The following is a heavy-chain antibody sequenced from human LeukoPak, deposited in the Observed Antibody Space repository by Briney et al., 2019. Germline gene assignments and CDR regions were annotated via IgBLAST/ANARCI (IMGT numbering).Heavy chain of an antibody. D-gene: IGHD2/OR15-2a*01. Sequence: GGSLRLSCTASGFTFSNYGIHWVRQAPGKKLEWVAVISYDGSNKYYADSVKGRFTISRDNSKNTLYLQMNSLRAEDTAVYYCARDKDALALSTGFDYWGQGTLVTVSS. CDR2: ISYDGSNK. V-gene: IGHV3-30*19. CDR1: GFTFSNYG. CDR3: ARDKDALALSTGFDY. J-gene: IGHJ4*02.